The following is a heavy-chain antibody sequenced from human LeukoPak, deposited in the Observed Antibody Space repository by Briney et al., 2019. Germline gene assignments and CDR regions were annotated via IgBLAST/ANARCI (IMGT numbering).Heavy chain of an antibody. D-gene: IGHD3-22*01. J-gene: IGHJ3*02. CDR2: INSGGSNT. V-gene: IGHV3-74*01. CDR3: ARDGGDSYYYESGALDI. CDR1: GFTFSNYW. Sequence: GGSLRLSCAASGFTFSNYWMHWVRQAPGKGLVWVSRINSGGSNTIYADSVKGRFTISRDNAKNTLYLQMNSLRAEDTAVYYCARDGGDSYYYESGALDIWGQGTMVTVSS.